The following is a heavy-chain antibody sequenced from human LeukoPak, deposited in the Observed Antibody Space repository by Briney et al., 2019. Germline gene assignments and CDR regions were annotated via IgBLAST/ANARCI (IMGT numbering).Heavy chain of an antibody. CDR2: LIPIFGRA. D-gene: IGHD6-19*01. J-gene: IGHJ6*02. V-gene: IGHV1-69*13. CDR1: GGTFISYA. CDR3: ARERGQWPPYYHNGMDA. Sequence: SVKVSCKASGGTFISYAISWVRQAPGQGLEWMGGLIPIFGRANYAQKFQGRVTITAGESTNTAHMELSSLRSEDTAVYYCARERGQWPPYYHNGMDAWGQGTTVTVSS.